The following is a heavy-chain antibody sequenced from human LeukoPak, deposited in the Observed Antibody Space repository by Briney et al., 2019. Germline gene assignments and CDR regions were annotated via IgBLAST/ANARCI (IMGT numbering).Heavy chain of an antibody. CDR2: ISYDGSNK. CDR3: AKVDLGSVGSFDY. Sequence: GGSLRLSCAASGFTFSSYGMHWVRQAPGKGLEWVAVISYDGSNKYYADSVKGRFTISRDNSKNTLYLQMNSLRAEDTAVYYCAKVDLGSVGSFDYWAREPWSPSPQ. D-gene: IGHD3-16*01. J-gene: IGHJ4*02. CDR1: GFTFSSYG. V-gene: IGHV3-30*18.